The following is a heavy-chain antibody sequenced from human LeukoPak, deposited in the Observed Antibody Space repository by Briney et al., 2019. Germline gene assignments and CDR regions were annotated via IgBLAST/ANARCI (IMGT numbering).Heavy chain of an antibody. CDR1: GFTFSSYA. CDR3: APNGGDEYYFDY. V-gene: IGHV3-23*01. CDR2: IGGSGGST. J-gene: IGHJ4*02. Sequence: GGSLRLSCAASGFTFSSYAMSWVRQAPGKGLEWVSAIGGSGGSTYYADSVKGRFTISGDNSKNTLYLQMNSLRAEDTAVYYCAPNGGDEYYFDYWGQGTLVTVSS. D-gene: IGHD3-16*01.